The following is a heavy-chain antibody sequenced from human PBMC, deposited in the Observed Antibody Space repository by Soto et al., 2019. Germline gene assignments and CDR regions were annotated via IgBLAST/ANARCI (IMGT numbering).Heavy chain of an antibody. V-gene: IGHV3-30-3*01. CDR1: KFTFSSYA. CDR3: ARNREVGATLDYGMDV. J-gene: IGHJ6*02. CDR2: ISYDGSNK. Sequence: GGSLRLSCAASKFTFSSYAMHWVRQAPGKGLEWVAVISYDGSNKYYADSVKGRFTISRDNSKSTLYLQMNSLRAEDTAVYYCARNREVGATLDYGMDVWGQGTTVTVSS. D-gene: IGHD1-26*01.